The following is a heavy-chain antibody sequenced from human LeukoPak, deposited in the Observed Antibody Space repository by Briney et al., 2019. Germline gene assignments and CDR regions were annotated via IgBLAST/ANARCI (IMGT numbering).Heavy chain of an antibody. CDR3: VRGNDYGGPHY. V-gene: IGHV3-74*01. J-gene: IGHJ4*02. CDR2: IDRDGSRI. CDR1: GFTFSSYW. Sequence: GGSLRLSCAVSGFTFSSYWMHWVRQAPGKGLVWVSRIDRDGSRINYADSVKGRFTISRDNGKNTLFLQMNSLRAEDAAVYYCVRGNDYGGPHYWGQGTLVTVSS. D-gene: IGHD4-23*01.